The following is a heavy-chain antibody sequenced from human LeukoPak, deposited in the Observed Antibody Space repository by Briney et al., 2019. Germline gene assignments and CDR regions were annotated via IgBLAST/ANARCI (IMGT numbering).Heavy chain of an antibody. CDR1: GYTFTSYA. Sequence: GAXVKVSCKASGYTFTSYAMHWVRQAPGQRLGWMGWINAGNGNTKYSQKFQGRVTITRDTSASTAYMELSSLRSEDTAVYYCTRAPDDLLHGRAFDIWGQGTTVTVSS. V-gene: IGHV1-3*01. D-gene: IGHD1-1*01. CDR3: TRAPDDLLHGRAFDI. CDR2: INAGNGNT. J-gene: IGHJ3*02.